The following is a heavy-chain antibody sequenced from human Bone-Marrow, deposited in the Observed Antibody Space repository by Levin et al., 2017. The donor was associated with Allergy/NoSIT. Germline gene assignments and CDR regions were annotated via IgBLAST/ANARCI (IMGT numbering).Heavy chain of an antibody. CDR2: ISAYNGNT. J-gene: IGHJ4*02. D-gene: IGHD3-10*01. V-gene: IGHV1-18*01. Sequence: VASVKVSCKASGYTFTSYGISWVRQAPGQGLEWMGWISAYNGNTNYAQKLQGRVTMTTDTSTSTAYMELRSLRSDDTAVYYCARGPMVQGVISIELDYWGQGTLVTVSS. CDR3: ARGPMVQGVISIELDY. CDR1: GYTFTSYG.